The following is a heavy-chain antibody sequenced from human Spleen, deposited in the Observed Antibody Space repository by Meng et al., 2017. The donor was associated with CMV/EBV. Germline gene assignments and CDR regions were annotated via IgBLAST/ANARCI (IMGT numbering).Heavy chain of an antibody. J-gene: IGHJ4*02. Sequence: KGSGSSFTSYWIGWVRQMPGKGLEWMGIIYPGASDTRYSPSFQVQVTISADKSISTAYLQWSSLKASDTAMYYCARLDLSSGWYFAYWGQGTLVTVSS. CDR1: GSSFTSYW. CDR2: IYPGASDT. D-gene: IGHD6-19*01. V-gene: IGHV5-51*01. CDR3: ARLDLSSGWYFAY.